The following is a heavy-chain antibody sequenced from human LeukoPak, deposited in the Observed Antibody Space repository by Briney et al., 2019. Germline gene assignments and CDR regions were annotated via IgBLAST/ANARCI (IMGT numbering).Heavy chain of an antibody. CDR1: GFTFSSYA. J-gene: IGHJ6*02. V-gene: IGHV3-30-3*01. CDR3: ARGPNDYGNYYYGMDV. D-gene: IGHD4-17*01. CDR2: ISYDGSNK. Sequence: GGSLRLSCAASGFTFSSYAMHWVRQAPGKGLEWVAVISYDGSNKYYANSVKGRFTISRDNSKNTLYLQMNSLRAEDTAVYYCARGPNDYGNYYYGMDVWGQGTTVTVSS.